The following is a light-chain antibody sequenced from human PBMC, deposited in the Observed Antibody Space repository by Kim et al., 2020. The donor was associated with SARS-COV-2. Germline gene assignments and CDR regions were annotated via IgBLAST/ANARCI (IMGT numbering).Light chain of an antibody. J-gene: IGLJ3*02. V-gene: IGLV3-21*04. Sequence: SYELTQPPSVSVAPGKTARITCGGNSIERKGVHWFQKKAGQAPLLVLYYDSDRPSWIPDRFSGSNSGNTATLTNSRVEAGDEADYYCQVWDSDSDLRVFGGGTQLTVL. CDR1: SIERKG. CDR3: QVWDSDSDLRV. CDR2: YDS.